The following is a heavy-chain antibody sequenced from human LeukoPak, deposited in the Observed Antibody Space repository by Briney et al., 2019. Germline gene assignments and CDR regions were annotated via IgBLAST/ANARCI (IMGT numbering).Heavy chain of an antibody. Sequence: GGSLRLSCAASGFTFSSYAMSWVRQAPGKGLEWVANIKQDGSEKYYVDSVKGRFTISRDNAKNSLYLQMNSLRAEDTAVYYCARDSSGWYVGGMDVWGQGTTVTVSS. CDR2: IKQDGSEK. V-gene: IGHV3-7*04. J-gene: IGHJ6*02. CDR1: GFTFSSYA. D-gene: IGHD6-19*01. CDR3: ARDSSGWYVGGMDV.